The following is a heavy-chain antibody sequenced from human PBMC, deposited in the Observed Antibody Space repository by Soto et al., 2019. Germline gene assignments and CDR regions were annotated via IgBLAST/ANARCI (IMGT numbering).Heavy chain of an antibody. J-gene: IGHJ6*02. CDR2: INHSGST. V-gene: IGHV4-34*01. D-gene: IGHD2-2*01. CDR1: GGSFSGYY. Sequence: SETLSLTCAVYGGSFSGYYWSWIRQPPGEGLEWIGEINHSGSTNYNPSLKSRVTISVDTSKNQFSLKLSSVTAADTAVYYCAREARLRCSSTSCYNPMDVWGQGTTVTVSS. CDR3: AREARLRCSSTSCYNPMDV.